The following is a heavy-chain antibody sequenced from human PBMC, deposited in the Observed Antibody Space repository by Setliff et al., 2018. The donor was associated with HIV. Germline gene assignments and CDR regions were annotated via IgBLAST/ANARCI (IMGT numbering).Heavy chain of an antibody. CDR3: TTGTRLVD. J-gene: IGHJ4*02. Sequence: TGGSLRLSCTASGFTFGDHAMSWVRQAPGKGLEWVGFFRSKAYGGTAEYAASVKGRFTISRDDSKNTLYLQMNSLKTEDTAVYYCTTGTRLVDWGQGALVTVSS. CDR2: FRSKAYGGTA. CDR1: GFTFGDHA. D-gene: IGHD2-21*01. V-gene: IGHV3-49*04.